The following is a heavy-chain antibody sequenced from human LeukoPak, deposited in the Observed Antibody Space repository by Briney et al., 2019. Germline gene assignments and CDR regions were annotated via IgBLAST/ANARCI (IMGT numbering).Heavy chain of an antibody. V-gene: IGHV5-51*01. CDR3: ARHGEYYADYSPYDALDI. J-gene: IGHJ3*02. Sequence: GDSLKISCKGYGYSFTSYWIGWVRQMPGKGLEWMGIIYPGDSDTRYSPSFQGQVTILADKSISTAYLQWSSLKASDTAMYYCARHGEYYADYSPYDALDIWGQGTMVTVSS. CDR2: IYPGDSDT. CDR1: GYSFTSYW. D-gene: IGHD4-17*01.